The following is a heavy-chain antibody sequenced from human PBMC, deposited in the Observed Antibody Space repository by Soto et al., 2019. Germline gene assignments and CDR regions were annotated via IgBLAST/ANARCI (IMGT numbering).Heavy chain of an antibody. V-gene: IGHV1-46*03. CDR1: GYTFTSYF. J-gene: IGHJ3*02. CDR2: LNPNGGST. Sequence: ASVKVSCKASGYTFTSYFMHWVRQAPGQGLEWMGILNPNGGSTTYAQKFQGRVTMTRDTSTSTVYIELSSQRYEDTAVYYCSRAVARYDAFDIWGQGTMVTVSS. D-gene: IGHD6-19*01. CDR3: SRAVARYDAFDI.